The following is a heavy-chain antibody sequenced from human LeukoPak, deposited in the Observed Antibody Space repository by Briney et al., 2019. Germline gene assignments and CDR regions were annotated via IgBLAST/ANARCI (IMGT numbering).Heavy chain of an antibody. D-gene: IGHD7-27*01. J-gene: IGHJ4*02. Sequence: GGSLRLSCAASGFTFDDYGMSWVRQAPGKGLEWVSSISSSSSYIYYADSVKGRFTISRDNSKNMVWLQINSPTVEGTATYYCAKDGNWARIEDWGQGTLVTVSS. CDR3: AKDGNWARIED. CDR2: ISSSSSYI. V-gene: IGHV3-21*04. CDR1: GFTFDDYG.